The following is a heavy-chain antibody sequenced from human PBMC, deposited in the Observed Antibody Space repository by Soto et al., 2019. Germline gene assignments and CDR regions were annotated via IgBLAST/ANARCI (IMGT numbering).Heavy chain of an antibody. CDR2: IWYDGSNK. J-gene: IGHJ6*02. D-gene: IGHD2-2*01. CDR3: EMYFSSNSCYVDYYYYGMDV. CDR1: GFTFSSYG. Sequence: GGSLRLSCAASGFTFSSYGMHWVRQAPGKGLEWVAVIWYDGSNKYYADSVKGRFTISRDNSKNTLYLQMNSLRAEDTAVYYCEMYFSSNSCYVDYYYYGMDVWGQGTTVTVSS. V-gene: IGHV3-33*01.